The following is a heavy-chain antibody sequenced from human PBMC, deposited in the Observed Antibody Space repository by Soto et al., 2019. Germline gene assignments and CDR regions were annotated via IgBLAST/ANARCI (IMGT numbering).Heavy chain of an antibody. CDR1: GYAFTTYG. D-gene: IGHD1-1*01. J-gene: IGHJ4*02. V-gene: IGHV1-18*01. CDR3: ARGRYGDY. CDR2: ISAHNGNT. Sequence: QVHLMQSGAEVKKPGASVKVSCKGSGYAFTTYGITWVRQASGQGLEWMGWISAHNGNTNYAQKLQGRVTVTRDTSTSTAYMELRSLRSDDTAVYYCARGRYGDYWGQGALVTVSS.